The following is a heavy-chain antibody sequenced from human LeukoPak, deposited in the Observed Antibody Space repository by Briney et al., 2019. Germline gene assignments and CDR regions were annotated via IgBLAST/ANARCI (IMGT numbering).Heavy chain of an antibody. CDR2: IYYSGST. Sequence: SETLSLTCTVSGGSISSYYWGWIRQPPGKGLEWIGYIYYSGSTNYNPSLKGRVTISVDTSKNQFSLKLSSVTAADTAVYYCARYGCGWYCSDAFDIWGQGTMVTVSS. CDR3: ARYGCGWYCSDAFDI. D-gene: IGHD6-19*01. V-gene: IGHV4-59*12. J-gene: IGHJ3*02. CDR1: GGSISSYY.